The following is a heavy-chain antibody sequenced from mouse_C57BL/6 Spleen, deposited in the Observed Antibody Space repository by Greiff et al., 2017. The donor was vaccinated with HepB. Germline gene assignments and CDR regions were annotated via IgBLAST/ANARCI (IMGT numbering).Heavy chain of an antibody. V-gene: IGHV1-62-2*01. J-gene: IGHJ1*03. D-gene: IGHD1-1*01. CDR2: FYPGSGSI. CDR3: ARHEDPDYYGSTNWYFDV. CDR1: GYTFTEYT. Sequence: QVQLKESGAELVKPGASVKLSCKASGYTFTEYTIHWVKQRSGQGLEWIGWFYPGSGSIKYNEKFKDKATLTADKSSSTVYMELSRLTSEDSAVYFCARHEDPDYYGSTNWYFDVWGTGTTVTVSS.